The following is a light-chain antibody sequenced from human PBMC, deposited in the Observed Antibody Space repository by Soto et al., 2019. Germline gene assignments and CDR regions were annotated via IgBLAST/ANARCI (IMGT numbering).Light chain of an antibody. V-gene: IGKV4-1*01. J-gene: IGKJ1*01. CDR3: QQYYSSPTWT. CDR2: WAS. Sequence: DILMTQSPDSLAVSLGERATINCKSSQSVFYSSNNKNYLAWYQQKPGQPPKLLIYWASIRESGVPDRFSGSGSGTDFTLTISSLQAEDVAVYYCQQYYSSPTWTFGQGTKVDI. CDR1: QSVFYSSNNKNY.